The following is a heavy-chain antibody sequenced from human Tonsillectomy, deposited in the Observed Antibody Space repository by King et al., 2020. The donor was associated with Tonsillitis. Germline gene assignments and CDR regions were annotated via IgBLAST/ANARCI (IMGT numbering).Heavy chain of an antibody. J-gene: IGHJ6*02. CDR3: ARDYVDSSSSGTLGMDV. V-gene: IGHV3-21*01. CDR2: ISSSSSYI. Sequence: VQLVESGGGLVKPGGSLRLSCAASGFTLSSYSMNWVRQAPGKGLEWVSTISSSSSYIYYADSVKGRFTISRDNAKNSLYLQRNSLRAEDTAVYYCARDYVDSSSSGTLGMDVWGQETTVTVSS. CDR1: GFTLSSYS. D-gene: IGHD6-6*01.